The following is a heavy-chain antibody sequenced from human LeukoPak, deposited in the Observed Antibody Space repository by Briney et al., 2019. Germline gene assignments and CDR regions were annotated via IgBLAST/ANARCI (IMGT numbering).Heavy chain of an antibody. D-gene: IGHD2-2*01. V-gene: IGHV3-23*01. CDR1: GFTFRSYA. CDR3: ARGGIVVVPESWYFDL. J-gene: IGHJ2*01. Sequence: PGGSLRLSCAASGFTFRSYAMSWVRQAPGKGLEWVSAISGSGRNTYYADSVKGRFTISRDDSKNTLYLQMNSLRVEDTAVYYCARGGIVVVPESWYFDLWGRGTLVTVSS. CDR2: ISGSGRNT.